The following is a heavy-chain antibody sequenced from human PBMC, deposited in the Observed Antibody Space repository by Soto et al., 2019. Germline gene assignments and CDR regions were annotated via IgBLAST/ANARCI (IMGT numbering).Heavy chain of an antibody. CDR3: ARVGGFGELPGDAFDI. V-gene: IGHV3-7*01. J-gene: IGHJ3*02. CDR2: IKQDGSEK. CDR1: GFTFSSYW. D-gene: IGHD3-10*01. Sequence: GGSLRLSCAASGFTFSSYWMSWVRQAPGKGLEWVANIKQDGSEKYYVDSVKGRFTISRDNAKNSLYLQMNSLRAEDTVVYYCARVGGFGELPGDAFDIWGQGTMVTVSS.